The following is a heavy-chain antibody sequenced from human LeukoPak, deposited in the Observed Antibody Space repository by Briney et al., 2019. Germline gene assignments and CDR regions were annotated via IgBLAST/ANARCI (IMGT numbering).Heavy chain of an antibody. CDR3: ARQLEGYFDY. CDR2: IYYSGST. Sequence: SETLSLTCTVSGGSISSYYWSWIRQPPGKGLEWIGYIYYSGSTNYNPSLKSRVTISVDTSKNQFSLKLSSVTAADTAVYYCARQLEGYFDYWGRGTLVTVSS. V-gene: IGHV4-59*08. J-gene: IGHJ4*02. CDR1: GGSISSYY. D-gene: IGHD3-3*01.